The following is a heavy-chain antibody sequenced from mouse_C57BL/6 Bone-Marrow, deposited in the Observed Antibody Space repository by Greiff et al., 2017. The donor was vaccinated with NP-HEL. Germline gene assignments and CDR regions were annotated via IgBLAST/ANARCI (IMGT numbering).Heavy chain of an antibody. CDR3: ARGRLRRHYYFDY. V-gene: IGHV1-66*01. D-gene: IGHD2-2*01. CDR2: IYPGSGNT. CDR1: GYSFTSYY. Sequence: VQLQQSGPELVKPGASVKISCKASGYSFTSYYIHWVKQRPGQGLEWIGWIYPGSGNTKYNEKFKGKATLTADTSSSTAYMPLSSLTSEDSAVYYCARGRLRRHYYFDYWGQGTTLTVSS. J-gene: IGHJ2*01.